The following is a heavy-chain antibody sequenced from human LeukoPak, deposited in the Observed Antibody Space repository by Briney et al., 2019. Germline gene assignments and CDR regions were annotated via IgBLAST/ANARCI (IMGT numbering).Heavy chain of an antibody. CDR1: GFTFDDYA. Sequence: PGRSLRLSCAASGFTFDDYAMHWVRQAPGKGLEWVSGISWNSGSIGYADSVKGRFTISRDNAKNSLYLQMNSLRAEDTALYYCAKDIFDILTGPMGYWGQGTLVTVSS. CDR3: AKDIFDILTGPMGY. CDR2: ISWNSGSI. V-gene: IGHV3-9*01. D-gene: IGHD3-9*01. J-gene: IGHJ4*02.